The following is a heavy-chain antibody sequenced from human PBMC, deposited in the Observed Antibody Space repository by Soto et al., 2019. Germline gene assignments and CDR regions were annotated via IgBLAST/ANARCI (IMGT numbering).Heavy chain of an antibody. J-gene: IGHJ3*02. CDR3: ARDREVAGAAFDI. V-gene: IGHV4-61*03. Sequence: NPSETLSLTCTVSGGSVSSGSYYWSWIRQPPGKGLEWIGYIYFNGNTNYNPSLKRRVTISVDTSENHFSLHLRSVTAADTAVYYCARDREVAGAAFDIWGQGTVVTVSS. CDR2: IYFNGNT. D-gene: IGHD6-19*01. CDR1: GGSVSSGSYY.